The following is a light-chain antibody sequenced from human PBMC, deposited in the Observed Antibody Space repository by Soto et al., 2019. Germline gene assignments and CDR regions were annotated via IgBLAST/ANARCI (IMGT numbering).Light chain of an antibody. CDR2: DGS. CDR3: QQRKYWPPLT. J-gene: IGKJ4*01. V-gene: IGKV3-11*01. Sequence: ETVLTQSPATLSLSPGERATLSCRASDNIDIYLAWYQQRPGQAPRLLIYDGSNRATGIPARFSGSGSGTDFTLTISSLEPEDFAFYYCQQRKYWPPLTFGGGTRVDIK. CDR1: DNIDIY.